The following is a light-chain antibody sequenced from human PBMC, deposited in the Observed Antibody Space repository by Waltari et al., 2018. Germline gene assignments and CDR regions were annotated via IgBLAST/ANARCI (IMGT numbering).Light chain of an antibody. CDR1: QTVADY. V-gene: IGKV3-20*01. CDR2: GAS. Sequence: EIVLTQSPGTLSLSPGERATLSCRASQTVADYLAWYQQKPGQAPRLLIYGASSRAAGIPDRFSGSGSGTDFTLTISRLEPEDFAMYYCQQYVRSPETFGLGTRVEI. CDR3: QQYVRSPET. J-gene: IGKJ1*01.